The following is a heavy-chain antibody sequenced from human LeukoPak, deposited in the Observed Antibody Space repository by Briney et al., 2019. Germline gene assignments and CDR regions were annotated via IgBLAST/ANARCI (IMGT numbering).Heavy chain of an antibody. Sequence: PGGSLRLSCAVSGFTIRSSWLSWVRQTPAKGLEWVANINEDGGGTYYVDSVKGRFTVSRDNAKNLLFLQMRSLTAEDTAVYYCARDPAWGAIDYWGQGTLVTVSS. CDR1: GFTIRSSW. V-gene: IGHV3-7*01. D-gene: IGHD7-27*01. CDR3: ARDPAWGAIDY. CDR2: INEDGGGT. J-gene: IGHJ4*02.